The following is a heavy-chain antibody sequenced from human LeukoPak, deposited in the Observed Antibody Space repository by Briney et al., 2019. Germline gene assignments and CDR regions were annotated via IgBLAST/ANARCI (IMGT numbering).Heavy chain of an antibody. CDR1: GFTFNTYW. Sequence: PGGSRRLSCAAYGFTFNTYWMHWVRQVPGEGLVWFARIKGDGSSTRHADSMKGRFTISRDNAKNTLYLQMNSLRDEDTAVYYCVREGLECSGSSCQRAAFDYWGQGTLVTVSS. D-gene: IGHD2-2*01. CDR3: VREGLECSGSSCQRAAFDY. V-gene: IGHV3-74*01. J-gene: IGHJ4*02. CDR2: IKGDGSST.